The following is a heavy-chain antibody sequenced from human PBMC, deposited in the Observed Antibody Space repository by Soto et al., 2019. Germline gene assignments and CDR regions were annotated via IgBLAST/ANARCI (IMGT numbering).Heavy chain of an antibody. J-gene: IGHJ4*02. CDR1: GFTFSSYA. CDR3: AKVGEPFHYSSGWYYFDY. CDR2: ISGSGGST. V-gene: IGHV3-23*01. Sequence: EVQLLESGGGLVQPGGSLRLSCAASGFTFSSYAMSWVRKAPGKGLEWVSAISGSGGSTYYADSVKGRFTISRDNSKNTLYLQMNSLRAEDTAVYYCAKVGEPFHYSSGWYYFDYWGQGTLVTVSS. D-gene: IGHD6-19*01.